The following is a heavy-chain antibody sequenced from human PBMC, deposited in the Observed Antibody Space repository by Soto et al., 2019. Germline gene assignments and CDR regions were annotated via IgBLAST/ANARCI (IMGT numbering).Heavy chain of an antibody. V-gene: IGHV3-66*01. CDR1: GFTVSNNY. D-gene: IGHD4-17*01. CDR2: IYSGGVT. Sequence: EVQLVESGGGLVQPGGSLRPSCAASGFTVSNNYMCWVRQAPGKGLEWVSLIYSGGVTHYADSVRGRFTISRDNSRNTLYLQMNSLRADDTAVYYCAKRGTTVTTSLWYWGQGTLVTVSS. CDR3: AKRGTTVTTSLWY. J-gene: IGHJ4*02.